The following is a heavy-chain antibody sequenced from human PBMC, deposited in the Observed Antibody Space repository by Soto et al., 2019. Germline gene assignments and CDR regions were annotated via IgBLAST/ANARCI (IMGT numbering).Heavy chain of an antibody. D-gene: IGHD6-6*01. J-gene: IGHJ6*02. V-gene: IGHV5-10-1*01. CDR2: IDPSDSYT. CDR3: ASSSSSGTHPPYYYYGMDV. Sequence: PGESLKISCKGSGYSFTSYWISWVRQMPGKGLEWMGRIDPSDSYTNYSPSFQGHVTISADKSISTAYLQWSSLKASDTAMYYCASSSSSGTHPPYYYYGMDVWGQGTTVTVS. CDR1: GYSFTSYW.